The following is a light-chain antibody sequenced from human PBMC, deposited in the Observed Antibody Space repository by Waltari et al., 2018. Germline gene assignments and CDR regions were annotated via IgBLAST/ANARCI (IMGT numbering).Light chain of an antibody. CDR3: QVWDITSDHFV. Sequence: SSVLTQPPSVSVAPGQTARITCGGNNIGSKSVPWYQQKPGQAPVLVVYDNSDRPSGIPERFSGSNSGNTATLTISRVEAGDEADYYCQVWDITSDHFVFGTGTKVTVL. CDR1: NIGSKS. V-gene: IGLV3-21*02. CDR2: DNS. J-gene: IGLJ1*01.